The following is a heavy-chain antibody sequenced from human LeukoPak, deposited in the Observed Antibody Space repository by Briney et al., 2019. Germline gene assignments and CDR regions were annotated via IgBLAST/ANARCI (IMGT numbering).Heavy chain of an antibody. V-gene: IGHV3-21*01. CDR3: ASGRAGYSSGWGHFDY. Sequence: GGSLRLSCTVSGFTFSSYSMNWVRQAPGKGLEWVSSISSSSSYIYYADSVKGRFTISRDNAKNSLYLQMNSLRAEDTAVYYCASGRAGYSSGWGHFDYWGQGTLVTVSS. J-gene: IGHJ4*02. CDR1: GFTFSSYS. D-gene: IGHD6-19*01. CDR2: ISSSSSYI.